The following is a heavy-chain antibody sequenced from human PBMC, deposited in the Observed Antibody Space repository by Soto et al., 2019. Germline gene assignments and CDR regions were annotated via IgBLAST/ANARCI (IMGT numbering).Heavy chain of an antibody. J-gene: IGHJ6*02. V-gene: IGHV5-51*01. CDR2: IYPGDSDT. CDR3: ARQDRLGEWDYYYYGMDV. CDR1: GYSFTNYW. Sequence: GESLKISCKGSGYSFTNYWIVWLRQMPGKGLEWMGIIYPGDSDTRYSPSFQGQVTISADKSISTAYLQWSSLKASDTAMYYCARQDRLGEWDYYYYGMDVWGQGTTVTVS. D-gene: IGHD3-16*01.